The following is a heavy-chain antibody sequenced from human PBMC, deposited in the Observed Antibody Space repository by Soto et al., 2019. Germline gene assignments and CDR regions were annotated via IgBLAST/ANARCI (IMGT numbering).Heavy chain of an antibody. V-gene: IGHV3-74*01. Sequence: EVQLVESGGGVVQPGGSLRLSCAASGFTFSDHWMHWVRQVPGKGLVWVARINSDGSTTTYADSVKGRFTISRANARNTPYLQMDSLRAGDTALYYCARGYSSGPDYWGQGTLVTVSS. CDR3: ARGYSSGPDY. CDR1: GFTFSDHW. J-gene: IGHJ4*02. CDR2: INSDGSTT. D-gene: IGHD6-19*01.